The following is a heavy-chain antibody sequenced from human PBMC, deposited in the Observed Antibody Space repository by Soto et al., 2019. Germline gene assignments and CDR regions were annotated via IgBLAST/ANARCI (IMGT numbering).Heavy chain of an antibody. Sequence: KTSETLSLTCAVYGGSFSGYYWSWIRQPPGKGLEWIGEINHSGSTNYNPSLKSRVTISVDTSKNQFSLKLSSVTAADTAVYYCAREGGYDFWSGYYYYGMDVWGQGTTVTVSS. D-gene: IGHD3-3*01. J-gene: IGHJ6*02. V-gene: IGHV4-34*01. CDR1: GGSFSGYY. CDR2: INHSGST. CDR3: AREGGYDFWSGYYYYGMDV.